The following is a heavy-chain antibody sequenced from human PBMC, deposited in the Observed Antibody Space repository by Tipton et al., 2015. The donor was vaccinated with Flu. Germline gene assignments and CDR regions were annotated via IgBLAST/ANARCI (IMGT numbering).Heavy chain of an antibody. D-gene: IGHD3-22*01. CDR1: GYTFTL. CDR2: INPNTGNS. CDR3: ARPGGFAYYYHLDV. J-gene: IGHJ3*01. V-gene: IGHV1-8*01. Sequence: QLVQSGAEVKKPGASVKVSCKASGYTFTLNWVRQATGQGLEWMGWINPNTGNSGYAQKFQGRVTMTRNISISTVYMGLSSLRSEDTAVYYCARPGGFAYYYHLDVWGQGTMVTVSS.